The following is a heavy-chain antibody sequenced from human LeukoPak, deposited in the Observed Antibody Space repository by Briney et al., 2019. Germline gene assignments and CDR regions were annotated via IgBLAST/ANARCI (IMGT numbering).Heavy chain of an antibody. J-gene: IGHJ4*02. V-gene: IGHV3-23*01. CDR1: GFTFSSYP. Sequence: GGSLRLSCAASGFTFSSYPMSWVRQAPGKGLQWVSAISNGGGSAYYADSVKGRITISRDNSKSTLYLQMNSLRAEDTAIYYCAACPRMPPRFDHWGQGTLVTVSS. CDR2: ISNGGGSA. CDR3: AACPRMPPRFDH. D-gene: IGHD2-2*01.